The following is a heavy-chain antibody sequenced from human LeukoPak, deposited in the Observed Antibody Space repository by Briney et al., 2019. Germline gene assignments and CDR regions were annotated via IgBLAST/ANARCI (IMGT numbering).Heavy chain of an antibody. D-gene: IGHD3-10*01. J-gene: IGHJ6*03. Sequence: SETLSLTCTVSGGSISSYYWSWIRQPPGKGLEWIGYIYYSGSTNCNPSLKSRVTISVDTSKNQFSLKLSSVTAADTAVYYCARHSAPTMVRGVNYYYYYMDVWGKGTTVTVS. V-gene: IGHV4-59*08. CDR3: ARHSAPTMVRGVNYYYYYMDV. CDR1: GGSISSYY. CDR2: IYYSGST.